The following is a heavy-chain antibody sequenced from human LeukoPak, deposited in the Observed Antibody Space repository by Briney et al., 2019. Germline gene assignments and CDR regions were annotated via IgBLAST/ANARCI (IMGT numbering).Heavy chain of an antibody. D-gene: IGHD6-19*01. Sequence: GGSLRLSCAASGFTFSSYGMHWVRQAPGKGLEWVAVISYDGSNKYYADSVKGRFTISRDNSKNTLYLQMNSLRAEDTAVYYCAKDTANPIIAVDGLIDYWGQGTLVTVSS. J-gene: IGHJ4*02. CDR1: GFTFSSYG. CDR2: ISYDGSNK. CDR3: AKDTANPIIAVDGLIDY. V-gene: IGHV3-30*18.